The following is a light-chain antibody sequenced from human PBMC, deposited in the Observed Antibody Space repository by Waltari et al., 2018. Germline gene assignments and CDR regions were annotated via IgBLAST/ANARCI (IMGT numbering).Light chain of an antibody. V-gene: IGKV1-39*01. CDR3: QQSFSAPQVT. CDR2: STS. CDR1: QTVYTY. Sequence: DIQMTQSPSSLSASVGDRVTITCRASQTVYTYVNWYQKNPGRAPRLLIYSTSTLESGVPPRFSGGGSGSYFTLTISGLLPEDFATYYCQQSFSAPQVTFGGGTKVEIK. J-gene: IGKJ4*01.